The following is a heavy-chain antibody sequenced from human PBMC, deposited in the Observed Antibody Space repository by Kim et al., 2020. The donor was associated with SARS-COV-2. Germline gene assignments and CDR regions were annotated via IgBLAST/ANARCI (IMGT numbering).Heavy chain of an antibody. D-gene: IGHD5-12*01. J-gene: IGHJ4*02. CDR3: AGSPVHSGYDNFDY. V-gene: IGHV4-31*03. Sequence: SETLSLTCTVSGGSISSGGYYWSWIRQHPGKGLEWIGYIYYSGSTYYNPSLKSRVTISVDTSKNQFSLKLSSVTAADTAVYYCAGSPVHSGYDNFDYWGQGTLVTVSS. CDR2: IYYSGST. CDR1: GGSISSGGYY.